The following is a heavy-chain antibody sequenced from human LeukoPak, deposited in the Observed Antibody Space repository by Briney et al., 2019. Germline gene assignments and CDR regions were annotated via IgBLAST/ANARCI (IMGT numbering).Heavy chain of an antibody. V-gene: IGHV3-74*01. CDR2: ISPTGSTT. CDR1: GFSPSGHW. CDR3: ARGRTWIQLTSIQG. D-gene: IGHD5-18*01. Sequence: GGSLRLSCTASGFSPSGHWMHWARQLPGKGLVWVSRISPTGSTTSYADSVKGRFTISRDNAKNSLYLQMNSLRAEDTAVYYCARGRTWIQLTSIQGGGQGTLVTVSS. J-gene: IGHJ4*02.